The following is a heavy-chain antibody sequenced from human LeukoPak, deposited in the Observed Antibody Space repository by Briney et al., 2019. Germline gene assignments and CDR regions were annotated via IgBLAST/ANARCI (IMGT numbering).Heavy chain of an antibody. D-gene: IGHD6-13*01. CDR1: GGSISSYY. CDR2: IYSSGNT. J-gene: IGHJ5*02. V-gene: IGHV4-4*07. Sequence: PSETLSLTCTVSGGSISSYYWSWIRQPAGKGLEWIGRIYSSGNTNYNPSLKSRVTMSVDTSKNQFSLKLSSVTAAVTAVYYCARGRISAAGGGFDPWGQGTLVTVSS. CDR3: ARGRISAAGGGFDP.